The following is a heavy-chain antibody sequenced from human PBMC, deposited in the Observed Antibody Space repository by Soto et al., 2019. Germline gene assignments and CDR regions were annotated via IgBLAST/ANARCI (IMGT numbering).Heavy chain of an antibody. CDR2: IKSKTDGGTT. D-gene: IGHD2-15*01. J-gene: IGHJ4*02. CDR3: TTDGRGRYCSGGSCFR. V-gene: IGHV3-15*07. Sequence: WIRQAPGKRLEWVGRIKSKTDGGTTDYAAPVQGRFTISRDDSKNTLYLQMNSLKTEDTAVYYCTTDGRGRYCSGGSCFRWGQGTLVTVSS.